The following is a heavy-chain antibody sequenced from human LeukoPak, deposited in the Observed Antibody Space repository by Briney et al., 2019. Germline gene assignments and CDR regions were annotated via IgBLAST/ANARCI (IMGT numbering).Heavy chain of an antibody. CDR3: ASPHYCSGSSCCFGY. D-gene: IGHD2-15*01. CDR2: ISSSGSYI. Sequence: GGSLRLSCAASGFTFSDYYMSWIRQAPGKGLEWVSYISSSGSYIYYADSVRGRFTISRDNAKNSLYLQMNSLRAEDTAVYFCASPHYCSGSSCCFGYWGQGTLVTISS. CDR1: GFTFSDYY. J-gene: IGHJ4*03. V-gene: IGHV3-11*04.